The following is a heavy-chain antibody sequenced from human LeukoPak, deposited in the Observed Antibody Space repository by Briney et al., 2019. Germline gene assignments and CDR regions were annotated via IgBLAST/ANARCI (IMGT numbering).Heavy chain of an antibody. J-gene: IGHJ1*01. CDR1: GFTFSNYW. V-gene: IGHV3-7*01. Sequence: PGGSLRLSCAASGFTFSNYWMTWIRQAAGKGLEGVANIKQDGIEKYYVDSVEGRFTVSRDNTKNSLFLQMHSLRAEDTAVYYCARGSSGYYCDHFQTWGQGSLVTVSS. CDR2: IKQDGIEK. D-gene: IGHD3-22*01. CDR3: ARGSSGYYCDHFQT.